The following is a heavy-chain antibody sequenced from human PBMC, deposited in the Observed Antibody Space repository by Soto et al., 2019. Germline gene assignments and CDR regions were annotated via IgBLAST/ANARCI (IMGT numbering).Heavy chain of an antibody. Sequence: QVQLVESGGGVVQPGRSLRLSCAASGFTFSSYAMHWVRQAPGKGLEWVAVISYDGSNKYYADSVKGRFTISRDNSKKVLYLQMNSLSAEDTAVYYCARDQAREEQGLVDRCGMDVWGQGTTVTVSS. J-gene: IGHJ6*02. D-gene: IGHD6-19*01. CDR1: GFTFSSYA. CDR2: ISYDGSNK. V-gene: IGHV3-30-3*01. CDR3: ARDQAREEQGLVDRCGMDV.